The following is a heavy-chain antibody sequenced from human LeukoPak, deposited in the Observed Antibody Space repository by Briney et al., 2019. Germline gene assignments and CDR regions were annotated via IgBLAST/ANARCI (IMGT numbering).Heavy chain of an antibody. J-gene: IGHJ5*02. CDR3: AGLPYSSSWDNWFDP. CDR1: GYSFTSYW. Sequence: GESLKISCKGSGYSFTSYWIGWVRQMPGKGLEWMGIIYPGDSDTRYSPSFQGQVTISADKSISTAYLQWSSLKASDTAMYYCAGLPYSSSWDNWFDPWGQGTLVTVSS. CDR2: IYPGDSDT. V-gene: IGHV5-51*01. D-gene: IGHD6-13*01.